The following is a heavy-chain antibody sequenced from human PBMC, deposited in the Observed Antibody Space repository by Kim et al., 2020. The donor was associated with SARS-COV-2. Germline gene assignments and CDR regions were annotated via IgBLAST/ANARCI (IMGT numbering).Heavy chain of an antibody. CDR1: GFTFSAFG. D-gene: IGHD2-2*01. J-gene: IGHJ5*01. CDR2: ISTIGGTTT. CDR3: AKDVVPGHGRGRDS. V-gene: IGHV3-23*01. Sequence: GGSLRLSCAASGFTFSAFGMSWVRQAPGKGLEWVSGISTIGGTTTYYADSVKGRFTTSRDNSKNTLYLQMNSLRAEDTAVNYCAKDVVPGHGRGRDSRG.